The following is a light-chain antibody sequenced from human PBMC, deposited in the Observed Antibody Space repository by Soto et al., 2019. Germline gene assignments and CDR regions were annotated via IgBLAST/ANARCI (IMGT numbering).Light chain of an antibody. Sequence: DIHMTQSPSTLSASVGDRVTITCRASESINNWLAWYQQKPGKAPKLLIYKASTLESGVPSRFSGSGSGTDFTLTISSLQPDDVGTYYCQQYDSYLVTFGQGTRLEIK. CDR1: ESINNW. J-gene: IGKJ5*01. CDR2: KAS. CDR3: QQYDSYLVT. V-gene: IGKV1-5*03.